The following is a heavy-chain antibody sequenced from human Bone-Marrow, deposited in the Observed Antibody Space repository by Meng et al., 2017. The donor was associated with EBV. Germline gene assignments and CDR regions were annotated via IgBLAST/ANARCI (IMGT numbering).Heavy chain of an antibody. Sequence: VQLVQPGAEVNKPGGSGKVSCKHSGYNFTSNGSSWVRQAPGKGLEWMGWISAYNGNTNYPQKRQGRVTMTTDTSTSTAYMEVRRLRSDDTAVYYCARFGEHGGYYYDSSGYSDYWGQGTLVTVSS. CDR2: ISAYNGNT. CDR3: ARFGEHGGYYYDSSGYSDY. V-gene: IGHV1-18*01. D-gene: IGHD3-22*01. CDR1: GYNFTSNG. J-gene: IGHJ4*02.